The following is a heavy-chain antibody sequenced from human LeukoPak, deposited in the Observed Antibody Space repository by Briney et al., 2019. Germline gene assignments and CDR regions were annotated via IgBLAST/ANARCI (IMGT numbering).Heavy chain of an antibody. D-gene: IGHD1-26*01. CDR1: GFTFSSYA. J-gene: IGHJ5*02. V-gene: IGHV3-23*01. CDR3: AKKYSTGLDP. Sequence: PGGSLRLSCAASGFTFSSYAMSWVRQAPGKGLEWVSTISNSDDNTYYADSVKGRFTISRDNSKNTLYLQMNSLRVEDTAVYYCAKKYSTGLDPWGQGTLVTVSS. CDR2: ISNSDDNT.